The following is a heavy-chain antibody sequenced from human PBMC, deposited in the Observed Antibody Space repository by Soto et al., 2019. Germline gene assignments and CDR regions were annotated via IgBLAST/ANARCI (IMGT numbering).Heavy chain of an antibody. CDR1: GGSISSGGYY. Sequence: SETLSLTCTVSGGSISSGGYYWSWIRQPPGKGLEWIGYIYYSGSTNYNPSLKSRVTISVDTSKNQFSLKLSSVTAADTAVYYCARPVWWFGESHDDAFDIWGQGTMVTVSS. V-gene: IGHV4-61*08. CDR2: IYYSGST. J-gene: IGHJ3*02. D-gene: IGHD3-10*01. CDR3: ARPVWWFGESHDDAFDI.